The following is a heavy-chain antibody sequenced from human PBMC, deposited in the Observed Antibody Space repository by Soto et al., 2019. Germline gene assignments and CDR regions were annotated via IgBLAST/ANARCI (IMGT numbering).Heavy chain of an antibody. Sequence: QGQLVQSGAEVKKPGASVKVSCKASRYTFTSYGISWVRQAPGQGLEWMGWISAYNGNTNYAQKLQGRVTMTTDTSTSTAYMELRSLRSDDTAVYYCARDLSHIYDHLPGSAAFDPWGQGTLVTVSS. CDR2: ISAYNGNT. D-gene: IGHD3-9*01. CDR3: ARDLSHIYDHLPGSAAFDP. V-gene: IGHV1-18*01. CDR1: RYTFTSYG. J-gene: IGHJ5*02.